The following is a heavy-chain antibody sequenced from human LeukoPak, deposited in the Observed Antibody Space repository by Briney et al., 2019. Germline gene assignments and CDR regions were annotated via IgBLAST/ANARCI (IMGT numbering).Heavy chain of an antibody. J-gene: IGHJ4*02. CDR3: AKDLLAATIDYYFDY. CDR2: ISGSGGRT. CDR1: GFTVSSNY. Sequence: GGSLRLSCAASGFTVSSNYMSWVRQAPGKGLEWVSVISGSGGRTYYADSVKGRFTISRDNSKNTLYVQMNSLRAEDTAVYYCAKDLLAATIDYYFDYWGQGTLVTVSS. D-gene: IGHD5-12*01. V-gene: IGHV3-23*01.